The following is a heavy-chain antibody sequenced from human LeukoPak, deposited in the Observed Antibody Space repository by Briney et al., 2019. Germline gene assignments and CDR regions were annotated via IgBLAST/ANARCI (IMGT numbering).Heavy chain of an antibody. CDR2: MNPNSGDT. J-gene: IGHJ4*02. CDR1: GYTFTSYD. Sequence: ASVKVSCKASGYTFTSYDINWVRQATGQGLEWMGWMNPNSGDTGYAQKFQGRVTMTRNTSISTAYMELSSLRSEDTAVYYCARGKNGSYYRKIDYWGQGTLVTVSS. V-gene: IGHV1-8*01. D-gene: IGHD1-26*01. CDR3: ARGKNGSYYRKIDY.